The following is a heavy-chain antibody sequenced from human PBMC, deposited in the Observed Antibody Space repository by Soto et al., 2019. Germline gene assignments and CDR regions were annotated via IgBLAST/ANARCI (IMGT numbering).Heavy chain of an antibody. CDR3: ARDLPHYSGYDSGFRFDY. CDR1: GYTFTSYG. V-gene: IGHV1-18*01. CDR2: ISAYNGNT. D-gene: IGHD5-12*01. J-gene: IGHJ4*02. Sequence: QVQLVQSGAEVKKPGASVKVSCKASGYTFTSYGTSWVRQAPGQGLEWMGWISAYNGNTNYAQKLQGRVTMTTDTATSTAYMELRSLISDDTAVYYCARDLPHYSGYDSGFRFDYWGQGTLVTVSS.